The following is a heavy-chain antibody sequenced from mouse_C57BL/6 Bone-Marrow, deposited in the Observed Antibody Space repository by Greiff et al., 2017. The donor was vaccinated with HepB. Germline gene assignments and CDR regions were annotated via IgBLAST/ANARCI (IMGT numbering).Heavy chain of an antibody. CDR2: IDPEDGET. CDR1: GFNIKDYY. J-gene: IGHJ4*01. Sequence: EVKLVESGAELVKPGASVKLSCTASGFNIKDYYMHWVKQRTEQGLEWIGRIDPEDGETKYAPKFQGNATITADTSSNTAYLQLSSLTSEDTAVYYCARWGGSSYLYAMDYWGQGTSVTVSS. D-gene: IGHD1-1*01. CDR3: ARWGGSSYLYAMDY. V-gene: IGHV14-2*01.